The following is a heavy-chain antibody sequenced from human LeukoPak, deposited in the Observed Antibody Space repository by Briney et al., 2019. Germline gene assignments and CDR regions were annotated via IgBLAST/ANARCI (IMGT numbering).Heavy chain of an antibody. CDR3: AREYHDFWSGQY. CDR2: INPSGGST. J-gene: IGHJ4*02. V-gene: IGHV1-46*01. CDR1: GYTFTSYY. Sequence: ASVKVSCKASGYTFTSYYMHWVRQAPGQGLEWMGIINPSGGSTSYAQKFQGRVTMTRDMSTGTVYMELSSLRSEDTAVYYCAREYHDFWSGQYWGQGTLVTVSS. D-gene: IGHD3-3*01.